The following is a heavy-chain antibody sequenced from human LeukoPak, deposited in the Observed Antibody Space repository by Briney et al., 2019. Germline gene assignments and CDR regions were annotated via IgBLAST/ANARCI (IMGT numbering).Heavy chain of an antibody. CDR1: GFTFSSYA. CDR3: AKDHLVVVVAATMDY. Sequence: GGSLRLSCAASGFTFSSYAMSWVRQAPGKGLEWVSAISGSGGSTYYADSVKGRFTISRDNSKNTLYLQMNSLRAEETAVYYCAKDHLVVVVAATMDYWGQGTLVTVSS. V-gene: IGHV3-23*01. D-gene: IGHD2-15*01. J-gene: IGHJ4*02. CDR2: ISGSGGST.